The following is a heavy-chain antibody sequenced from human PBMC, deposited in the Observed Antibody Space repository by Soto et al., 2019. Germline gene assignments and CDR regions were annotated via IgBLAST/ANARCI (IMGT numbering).Heavy chain of an antibody. CDR2: ISGSGGWT. CDR1: GLTFRNYA. V-gene: IGHV3-23*01. Sequence: RALRLSGTASGLTFRNYALSGVRKDPGKGLEWVSAISGSGGWTYYADSVKGRFTIPRDNSKNTLYLQMSSLRAEDTAVYYRAKDTASGWGGASWGQGTLVTVSS. D-gene: IGHD1-26*01. J-gene: IGHJ4*02. CDR3: AKDTASGWGGAS.